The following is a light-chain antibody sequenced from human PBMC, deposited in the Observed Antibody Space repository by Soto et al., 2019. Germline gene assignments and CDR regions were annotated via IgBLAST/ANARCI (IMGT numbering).Light chain of an antibody. CDR2: GAS. V-gene: IGKV3-20*01. CDR1: QSVDSRS. Sequence: EIVLTQAPGTLSVSLGETATLSCTASQSVDSRSLAWYQQKPGQAPRLLIYGASCRATGIPGRFSGSGSGTDFTLTVSRLEPEDFAVYYCQLVYTSPAWRFGQGIKVDTK. J-gene: IGKJ1*01. CDR3: QLVYTSPAWR.